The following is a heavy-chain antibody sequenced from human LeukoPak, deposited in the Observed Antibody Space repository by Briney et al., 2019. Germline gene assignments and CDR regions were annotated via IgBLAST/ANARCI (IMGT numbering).Heavy chain of an antibody. CDR1: GGSFSGYY. D-gene: IGHD4-11*01. V-gene: IGHV4-34*01. CDR2: INHSGST. Sequence: SETLSLTCAVYGGSFSGYYWSWIRQPPGKGLEWIGEINHSGSTNYNPSLKSRVTISVDTSKNQFSLKLSSVTAADTAVYYCASTPLYSNDFDYWGQGTLVTVSS. CDR3: ASTPLYSNDFDY. J-gene: IGHJ4*02.